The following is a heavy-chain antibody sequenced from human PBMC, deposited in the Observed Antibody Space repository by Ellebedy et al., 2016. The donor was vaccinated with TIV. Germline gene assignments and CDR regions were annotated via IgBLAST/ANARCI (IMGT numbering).Heavy chain of an antibody. D-gene: IGHD4-11*01. CDR3: ARDPDYSNREYYFDY. J-gene: IGHJ4*02. CDR1: GYTFTSYY. Sequence: AASVTVSCKASGYTFTSYYMHCARHAPGQGLEWMGIINPSGGSTSYAQKFQGRVTMTRDTSTSTVYMALSSLRSEDTAVYYCARDPDYSNREYYFDYWGQGTLVTVSS. V-gene: IGHV1-46*01. CDR2: INPSGGST.